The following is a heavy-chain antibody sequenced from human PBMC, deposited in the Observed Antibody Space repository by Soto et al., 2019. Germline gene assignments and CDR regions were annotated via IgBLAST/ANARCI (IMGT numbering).Heavy chain of an antibody. J-gene: IGHJ4*02. Sequence: GGSLRLSCAASGFTFSSYGMHWVRQAPGKGLEGVAVISYDGSNKYYADSVKGRLTISRDNSKNTLYLQMNSLRAEDTAVYYCAKDFLRSLRFDYGDYFFDYWGQGTLVTVSS. CDR1: GFTFSSYG. CDR2: ISYDGSNK. V-gene: IGHV3-30*18. CDR3: AKDFLRSLRFDYGDYFFDY. D-gene: IGHD4-17*01.